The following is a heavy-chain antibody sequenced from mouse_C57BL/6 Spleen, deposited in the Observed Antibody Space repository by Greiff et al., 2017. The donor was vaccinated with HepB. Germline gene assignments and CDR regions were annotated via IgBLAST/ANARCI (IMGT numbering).Heavy chain of an antibody. CDR2: IWSGGST. Sequence: QVQLQQSGPGLVQPSQSLSITCTVSGFSLTSYGVHWVRQSPGKGLEWLGVIWSGGSTDYNAAFISRLSISKDNSKSQVFFKMNSLQADDTAIYYCATHITTVVGGSMDYWGQGTSVTVSS. CDR3: ATHITTVVGGSMDY. CDR1: GFSLTSYG. J-gene: IGHJ4*01. D-gene: IGHD1-1*01. V-gene: IGHV2-2*01.